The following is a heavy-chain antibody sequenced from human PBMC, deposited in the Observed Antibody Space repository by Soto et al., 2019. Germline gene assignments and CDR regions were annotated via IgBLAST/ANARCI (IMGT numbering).Heavy chain of an antibody. CDR1: GYNFGSYT. CDR3: ARARQVSVVRAQTLLY. CDR2: INAGDGDT. J-gene: IGHJ4*02. D-gene: IGHD6-6*01. Sequence: QVLLVQSGTEVKKPGASVRLSCQGSGYNFGSYTMHWVRQAPGRGLEWLGGINAGDGDTRYSPKLRGRVTITRDTAATTLFLDLNSLTSEDTGVYFCARARQVSVVRAQTLLYWGPGTLVTVSS. V-gene: IGHV1-3*01.